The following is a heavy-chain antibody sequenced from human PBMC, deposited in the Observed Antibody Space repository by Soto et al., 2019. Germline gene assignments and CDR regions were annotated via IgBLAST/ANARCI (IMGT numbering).Heavy chain of an antibody. V-gene: IGHV4-34*01. D-gene: IGHD3-10*01. CDR3: ARGTQNYGSGSYYAGYYYYGMDV. CDR2: INHSGST. J-gene: IGHJ6*02. CDR1: GGSFSGYY. Sequence: SGTLSLTCAVYGGSFSGYYWSWIRQPPGKGLEWIGEINHSGSTNYNPSLKSRVTISVDTSKNQFSLKLSSVTAADTAVYYCARGTQNYGSGSYYAGYYYYGMDVWGQGTTVT.